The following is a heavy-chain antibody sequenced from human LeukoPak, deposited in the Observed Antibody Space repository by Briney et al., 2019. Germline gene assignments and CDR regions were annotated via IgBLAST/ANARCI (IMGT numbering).Heavy chain of an antibody. J-gene: IGHJ4*02. CDR2: TNHSGST. CDR1: GGSFSGYY. V-gene: IGHV4-34*01. D-gene: IGHD3-22*01. CDR3: AGLALDYYDSSGYAAY. Sequence: SETLSLTCAVYGGSFSGYYWGWIRQPPGKGLEWIGETNHSGSTNYNPSLKSRVTISVDTSKNQFSLKLSSVTAADTAVYYCAGLALDYYDSSGYAAYWGQGTLVTVSS.